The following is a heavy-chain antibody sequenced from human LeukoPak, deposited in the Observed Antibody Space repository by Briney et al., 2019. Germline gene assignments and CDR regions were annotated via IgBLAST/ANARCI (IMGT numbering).Heavy chain of an antibody. Sequence: GGSLRLSCAASGFTFSNYAMSWVRQAPGKGLEWVSGISASGLNKFYPDSVKGRFTTSRDNSKNMIYLQMNGLGAEDTAVYYCAKDLLHGSGTYSWGVFDYWGQGTLVTVSS. J-gene: IGHJ4*02. CDR3: AKDLLHGSGTYSWGVFDY. CDR1: GFTFSNYA. V-gene: IGHV3-23*01. CDR2: ISASGLNK. D-gene: IGHD3-10*01.